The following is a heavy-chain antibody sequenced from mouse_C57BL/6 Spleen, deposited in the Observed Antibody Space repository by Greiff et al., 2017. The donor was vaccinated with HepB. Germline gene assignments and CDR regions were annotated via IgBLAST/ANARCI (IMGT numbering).Heavy chain of an antibody. CDR2: IDPETGGT. CDR3: TRHY. V-gene: IGHV1-15*01. J-gene: IGHJ2*01. CDR1: GYTFTDYE. Sequence: VQGVESGAELVRPGASVTLSCKASGYTFTDYEMHWVKQTPVHGLEWIGAIDPETGGTAYNQKFKGKAILTADKSSSTAYMELRSLTSEDSAVYYCTRHYWGQGTTLTVSS.